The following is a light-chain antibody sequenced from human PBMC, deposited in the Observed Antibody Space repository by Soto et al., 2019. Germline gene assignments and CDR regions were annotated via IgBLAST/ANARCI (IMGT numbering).Light chain of an antibody. J-gene: IGLJ1*01. CDR3: SSYTSSTAYV. V-gene: IGLV2-14*01. CDR2: EVS. Sequence: QSALTQPASVSGSPGQSITISCTGTSSDVGGYNYVSWYQLHPGKAPKLIIYEVSNRPSGVSSRFSGSKSGNTASLTISGLQDEDEADYYCSSYTSSTAYVFGTGTKLTVL. CDR1: SSDVGGYNY.